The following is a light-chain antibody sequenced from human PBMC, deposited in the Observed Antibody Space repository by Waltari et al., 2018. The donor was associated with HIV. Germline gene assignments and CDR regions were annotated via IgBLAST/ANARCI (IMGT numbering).Light chain of an antibody. Sequence: DIQMTQSPSSLSASVGDRVIITCRASQGIGNDLDWVQQKPGKAPKRLIYAASRLQSGVPSRFSGSGSGTDFTLTISSLQPEDFATYYCLQRNNFPITFGQGTLLDIK. CDR3: LQRNNFPIT. CDR2: AAS. CDR1: QGIGND. J-gene: IGKJ5*01. V-gene: IGKV1-17*01.